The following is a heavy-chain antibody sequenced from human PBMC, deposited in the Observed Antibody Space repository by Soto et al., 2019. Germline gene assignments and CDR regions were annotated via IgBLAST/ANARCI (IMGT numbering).Heavy chain of an antibody. CDR1: GFTFGSYW. CDR2: ISLDGSRT. CDR3: ARAPPGYSLGYRYYGTDV. J-gene: IGHJ6*02. D-gene: IGHD2-21*01. V-gene: IGHV3-74*01. Sequence: EVQLVESGGGLVQPGGSLRLSCAAPGFTFGSYWMHWVRQAPGKGLVWVSHISLDGSRTTYADSVKGRFTISRDNAKNTLYLLMNSLRAEDTAVYYCARAPPGYSLGYRYYGTDVWGQGTTVTVSS.